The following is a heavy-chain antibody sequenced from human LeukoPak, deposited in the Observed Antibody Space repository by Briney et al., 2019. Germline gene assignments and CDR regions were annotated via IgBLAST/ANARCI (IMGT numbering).Heavy chain of an antibody. CDR1: GDTFSSYA. D-gene: IGHD2-15*01. J-gene: IGHJ5*02. Sequence: GASVKVSCKASGDTFSSYAISWVRQAPAQGREWVGRIIPILGIANYAQKFQGRLTITADKSTSTAYMELSSLRSEDTAVYYCAGLVVVAAANWFDPWGQGTLVTVSS. CDR2: IIPILGIA. V-gene: IGHV1-69*04. CDR3: AGLVVVAAANWFDP.